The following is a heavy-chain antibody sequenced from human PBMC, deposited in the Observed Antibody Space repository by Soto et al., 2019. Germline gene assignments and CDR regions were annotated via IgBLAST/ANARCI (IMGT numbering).Heavy chain of an antibody. CDR3: AREVQAVTRYDAFDI. D-gene: IGHD4-4*01. J-gene: IGHJ3*02. Sequence: PGGSLRLSCAASGFTFSSYWMHCVRQAPGKGLVWVSRINSDGSSTSYADSVKGRFTISRDNAKNTLYLQMNSLRAEDTAVYYCAREVQAVTRYDAFDIWGQGTMVTVSS. CDR2: INSDGSST. CDR1: GFTFSSYW. V-gene: IGHV3-74*01.